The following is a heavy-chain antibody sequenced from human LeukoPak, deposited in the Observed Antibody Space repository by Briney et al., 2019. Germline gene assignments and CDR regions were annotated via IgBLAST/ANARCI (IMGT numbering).Heavy chain of an antibody. V-gene: IGHV4-39*01. CDR3: ARQVKRLYASDFDY. CDR1: GGSISSSSYY. J-gene: IGHJ4*02. Sequence: PSETLSLTCTASGGSISSSSYYWGWIRQPPGKGLEGIGSIYYSGGTYYNPSLKSRVTMSVDTSKNQFSLKLSSVTAADTAVYYCARQVKRLYASDFDYWGQGTLVTVSS. CDR2: IYYSGGT. D-gene: IGHD2-8*01.